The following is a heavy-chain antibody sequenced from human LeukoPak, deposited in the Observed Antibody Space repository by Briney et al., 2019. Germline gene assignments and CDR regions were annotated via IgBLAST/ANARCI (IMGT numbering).Heavy chain of an antibody. CDR1: GYTFTSYD. V-gene: IGHV1-8*03. Sequence: GASVKVSCKASGYTFTSYDINWVRQATGRGLEWMGWMNPNSGNTGYAQKFQGRVTITRNTSISTAYMELSSLRSEDTAVYYCARSRTKGGKGWFDPWGQGTLVTVSS. CDR2: MNPNSGNT. D-gene: IGHD4-23*01. J-gene: IGHJ5*02. CDR3: ARSRTKGGKGWFDP.